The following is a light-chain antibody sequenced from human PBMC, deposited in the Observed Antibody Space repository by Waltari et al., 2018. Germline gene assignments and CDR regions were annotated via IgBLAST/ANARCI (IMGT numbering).Light chain of an antibody. CDR3: QNYNIAPRM. J-gene: IGKJ1*01. CDR2: ASS. Sequence: WRASQGISNFLAWYQQKPGKAPEPLIDASSTLQSGGPSRFSGSGSGTDFTLTINSLQPEDVATYYCQNYNIAPRMFGQGTKVEIK. CDR1: QGISNF. V-gene: IGKV1-27*01.